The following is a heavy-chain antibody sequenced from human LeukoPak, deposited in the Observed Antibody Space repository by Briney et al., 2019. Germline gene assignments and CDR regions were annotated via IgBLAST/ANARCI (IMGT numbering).Heavy chain of an antibody. J-gene: IGHJ5*02. D-gene: IGHD1-7*01. CDR2: MYYSGST. CDR1: GGSISSDY. CDR3: ARGTVWTTGTTGKGFDP. Sequence: SETLSLTCTVSGGSISSDYWSWIRQPPGKGLEWIGYMYYSGSTNYNPSLKSRVTISIDTSKNQFSLKLNSVTAADTAVYYCARGTVWTTGTTGKGFDPWGQGTLVTVSS. V-gene: IGHV4-59*08.